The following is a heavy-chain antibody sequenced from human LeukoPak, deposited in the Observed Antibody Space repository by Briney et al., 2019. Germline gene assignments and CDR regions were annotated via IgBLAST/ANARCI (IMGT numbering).Heavy chain of an antibody. CDR3: AKDWYSGGWYLTYFDY. J-gene: IGHJ4*02. CDR2: IRYDGSNK. V-gene: IGHV3-30*02. CDR1: GFTFSSYA. Sequence: GGSLRLSCAASGFTFSSYAMHWVRQAPGKGLEWVAFIRYDGSNKYYADSVKGRFTASRDNSKNTLYLQMNSLRAEDTAVYYCAKDWYSGGWYLTYFDYWGQGTLVTVSS. D-gene: IGHD6-19*01.